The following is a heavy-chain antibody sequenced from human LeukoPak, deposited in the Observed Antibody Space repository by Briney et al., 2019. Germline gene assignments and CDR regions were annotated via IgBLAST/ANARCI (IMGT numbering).Heavy chain of an antibody. D-gene: IGHD2-2*01. V-gene: IGHV3-30*02. CDR2: IRYDGDSK. CDR3: AKLGGSPHCSTTRCFYLDY. Sequence: NPGGSLRLSCAASGLTFSSYGMHWVRQAPGKGLEGVTFIRYDGDSKYYADSVKGRFTISRDNSKNTLYLQMNSLRPEDTAVYFCAKLGGSPHCSTTRCFYLDYWGQGTLLTVSS. J-gene: IGHJ4*02. CDR1: GLTFSSYG.